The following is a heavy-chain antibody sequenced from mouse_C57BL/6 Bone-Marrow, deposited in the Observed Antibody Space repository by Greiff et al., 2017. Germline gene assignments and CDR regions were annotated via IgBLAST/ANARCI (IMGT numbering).Heavy chain of an antibody. CDR2: IDPENGDT. Sequence: EVQLKESGAELVRPGASVKLSCTASGFNIKDDYMTWVKQRPEQGLEWIGWIDPENGDTEYASKFQGKATITADTSSNTAYLQLSSLTSEDTAVYYCTPIYFAMDYWGQGTSVTVSS. J-gene: IGHJ4*01. D-gene: IGHD6-5*01. CDR1: GFNIKDDY. CDR3: TPIYFAMDY. V-gene: IGHV14-4*01.